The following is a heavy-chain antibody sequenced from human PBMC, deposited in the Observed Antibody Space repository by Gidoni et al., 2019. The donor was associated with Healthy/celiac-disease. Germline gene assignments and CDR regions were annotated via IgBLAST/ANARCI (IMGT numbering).Heavy chain of an antibody. CDR2: INSDGSST. D-gene: IGHD6-19*01. CDR1: GFTFSSYW. J-gene: IGHJ4*02. Sequence: EVQRVGSGGGLVQPGGSRGLSCAASGFTFSSYWMHWVRQAPGKGRVWVSRINSDGSSTSYADSVKGRFTISRDNAKNTLYLQMNSLRAEDTAVYYCARDSRGWLWGQGTLVTVSS. CDR3: ARDSRGWL. V-gene: IGHV3-74*01.